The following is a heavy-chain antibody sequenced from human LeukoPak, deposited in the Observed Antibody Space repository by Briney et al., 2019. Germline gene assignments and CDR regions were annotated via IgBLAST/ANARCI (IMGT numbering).Heavy chain of an antibody. CDR1: GGSISSYY. CDR3: ARLMPADGYKDAFDI. D-gene: IGHD5-24*01. V-gene: IGHV4-59*08. Sequence: PSETLSLTCTVSGGSISSYYWSWIRQPPGEGVEWIGYIYYSGSTNYNPSLKSRVTISVDTSKNQFSLKLSSVTAADTAVYYCARLMPADGYKDAFDIWGQGTMVTVSS. J-gene: IGHJ3*02. CDR2: IYYSGST.